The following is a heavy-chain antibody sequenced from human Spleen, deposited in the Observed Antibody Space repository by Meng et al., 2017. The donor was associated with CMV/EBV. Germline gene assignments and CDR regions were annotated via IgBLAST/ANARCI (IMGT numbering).Heavy chain of an antibody. J-gene: IGHJ5*02. V-gene: IGHV1-46*01. CDR3: ARRSAGGPGLPALDP. CDR1: GYTFTNYG. CDR2: IKYRGGDT. Sequence: SGYTFTNYGMHWVRQAPGQGLEWMGVIKYRGGDTNYAHKFQGRVSMTSDKSTSTVYMELSGLGFDDTAIYLCARRSAGGPGLPALDPWGQGTLVTVSS. D-gene: IGHD2-15*01.